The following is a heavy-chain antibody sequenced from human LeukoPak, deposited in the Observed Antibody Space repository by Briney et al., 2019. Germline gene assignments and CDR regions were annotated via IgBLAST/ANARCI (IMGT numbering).Heavy chain of an antibody. V-gene: IGHV3-23*01. CDR3: ARDWIQFNRVFDCFDS. Sequence: GGSLRLSCAASGFPFSSFAMSWVRQTRGRGLQWVATISGSGAGTYYPDSTRGRFTISRDNSKNTVNLQMNRLRVEDTAIYYCARDWIQFNRVFDCFDSWGQGTLVTVSS. J-gene: IGHJ4*02. CDR2: ISGSGAGT. CDR1: GFPFSSFA. D-gene: IGHD5-18*01.